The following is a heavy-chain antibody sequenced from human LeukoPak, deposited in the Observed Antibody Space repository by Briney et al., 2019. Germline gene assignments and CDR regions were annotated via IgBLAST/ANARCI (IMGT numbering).Heavy chain of an antibody. Sequence: PGGSLRLSCAGSGITFSTYWMHWVRQAPGKGLVWVSRINSEGSTISYADSVKGRFTISRDNAKNPLYLQMNSLRAEDTAVYYCARNRSSSSIFDYWGQGTLVTVSS. V-gene: IGHV3-74*01. CDR2: INSEGSTI. D-gene: IGHD6-13*01. CDR3: ARNRSSSSIFDY. CDR1: GITFSTYW. J-gene: IGHJ4*02.